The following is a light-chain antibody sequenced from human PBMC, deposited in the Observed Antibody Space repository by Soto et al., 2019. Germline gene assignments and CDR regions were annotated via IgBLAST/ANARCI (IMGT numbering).Light chain of an antibody. J-gene: IGKJ2*01. CDR2: DAS. CDR3: QQYNSYSLR. Sequence: DLQMTQSPSTLSASVGDRVTITCRASQSISSWLAWYQQKPGKAPKLLIYDASSLESGVPSRFSGSGSGTEFTLTISSLQPDDFATYYCQQYNSYSLRFVQGTNLEIK. CDR1: QSISSW. V-gene: IGKV1-5*01.